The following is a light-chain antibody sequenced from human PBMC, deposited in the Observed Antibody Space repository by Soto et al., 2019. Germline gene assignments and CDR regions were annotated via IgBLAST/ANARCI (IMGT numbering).Light chain of an antibody. CDR1: SSNIGNNG. CDR2: YDE. Sequence: QSVLTQPPSVSEAPGQRVTISCSGNSSNIGNNGVNWYQHLPGKAPKLLIYYDELLPSGVSARFSGSKSGTSASLAISGLQSEDEADYYCSAWDDSLYGPVFGGGTQVTVL. J-gene: IGLJ2*01. V-gene: IGLV1-36*01. CDR3: SAWDDSLYGPV.